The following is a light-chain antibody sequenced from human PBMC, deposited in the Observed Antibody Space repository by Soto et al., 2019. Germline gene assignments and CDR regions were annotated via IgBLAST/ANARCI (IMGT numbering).Light chain of an antibody. Sequence: EIVMTQSPVTLSVSPGERATLSCRASQSVSSNLAWYQQQPGQAPRLLIYGASTRATGIPARFSGSVSATEFTLTISSLQSEDLAVYHCQQYNDWASYTFGQGTKVEIK. CDR3: QQYNDWASYT. J-gene: IGKJ2*01. CDR1: QSVSSN. V-gene: IGKV3-15*01. CDR2: GAS.